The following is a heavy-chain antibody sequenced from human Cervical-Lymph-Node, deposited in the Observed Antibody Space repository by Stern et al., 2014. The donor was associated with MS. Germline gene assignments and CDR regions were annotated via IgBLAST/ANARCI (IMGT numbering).Heavy chain of an antibody. CDR3: TRQGNGYYDNWFAS. J-gene: IGHJ5*01. V-gene: IGHV3-73*01. CDR1: VGGSA. D-gene: IGHD3-3*01. CDR2: IRSGANSYAT. Sequence: EVQLEESGGGLVQPGGSLNLSCTASVGGSALHWVRQAPGKGLEWLGRIRSGANSYATAYAESLKGRFILSRDDSKNTAYLQMTTLTPEDTAVYYCTRQGNGYYDNWFASWGQGTRVIVSS.